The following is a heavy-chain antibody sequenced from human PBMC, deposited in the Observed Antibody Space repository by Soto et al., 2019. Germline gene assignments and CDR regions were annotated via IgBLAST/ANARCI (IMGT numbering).Heavy chain of an antibody. CDR3: ARDVGGYFDY. CDR1: GFTFSSYA. J-gene: IGHJ4*02. V-gene: IGHV3-30-3*01. Sequence: GGSLRLSCAASGFTFSSYAMHWVRQAPGKGLEWVAVISYDGSNKYYADSVKGRFTISRDNSKNTLYLQMNSLRAEDTAVYYCARDVGGYFDYWGQGTLVTVSS. D-gene: IGHD1-26*01. CDR2: ISYDGSNK.